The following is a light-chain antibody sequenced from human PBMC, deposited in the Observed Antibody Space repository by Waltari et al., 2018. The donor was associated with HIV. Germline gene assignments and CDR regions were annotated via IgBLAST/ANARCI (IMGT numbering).Light chain of an antibody. CDR1: QGVGNS. J-gene: IGKJ3*01. CDR3: QQYYTYPFT. Sequence: DIQLTQSPSSLSASVGDRVTITCRASQGVGNSLAWFHQRPGKAPQPLIYAASSLQSGVPTKFSGSGSGTDFTLTISSLQPEDLGTYYCQQYYTYPFTFGPGTKVDIK. V-gene: IGKV1-16*02. CDR2: AAS.